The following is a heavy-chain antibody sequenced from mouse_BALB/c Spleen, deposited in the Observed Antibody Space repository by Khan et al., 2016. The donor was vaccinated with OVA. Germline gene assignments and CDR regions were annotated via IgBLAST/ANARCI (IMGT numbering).Heavy chain of an antibody. CDR3: ERGYDGDPFAY. V-gene: IGHV5-4*02. CDR1: GFIFSDYY. Sequence: EVELVESGGGLVKPGGSLKLSCAASGFIFSDYYMYWVRQTPGKRLEWVATISDGGTYTYYLDSVMGRFIISRDEDKNNLYLQMSSLKADDTAIYYCERGYDGDPFAYWGQGTLVAVSA. CDR2: ISDGGTYT. J-gene: IGHJ3*01. D-gene: IGHD2-13*01.